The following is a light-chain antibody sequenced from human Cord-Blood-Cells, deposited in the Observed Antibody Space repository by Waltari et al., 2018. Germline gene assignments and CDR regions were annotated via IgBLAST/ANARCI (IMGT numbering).Light chain of an antibody. Sequence: DIQMTHSPSSLSASVGDRVTITCRASQSIRSYLNWYQQKPGKAPKLLIYAASSLQSGVPSRFSGSGSGTDFTLTISSLQPEDFATYYCQQSYSTPITFGQGTRLEIK. V-gene: IGKV1-39*01. CDR1: QSIRSY. J-gene: IGKJ5*01. CDR2: AAS. CDR3: QQSYSTPIT.